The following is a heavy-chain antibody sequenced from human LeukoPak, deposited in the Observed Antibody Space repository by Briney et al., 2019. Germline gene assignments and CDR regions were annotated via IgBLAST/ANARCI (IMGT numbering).Heavy chain of an antibody. Sequence: ASETLSLTCTVSGGSISSYYWSWIRQPPGKDLEWIGYIYYTGSTNYNPSLKSRVTISVDTSKNQFSLKLSSVTAADTAVYYCARDFRGFGEPDYWGQGTLVTVSS. CDR2: IYYTGST. CDR1: GGSISSYY. D-gene: IGHD3-10*01. J-gene: IGHJ4*02. V-gene: IGHV4-59*01. CDR3: ARDFRGFGEPDY.